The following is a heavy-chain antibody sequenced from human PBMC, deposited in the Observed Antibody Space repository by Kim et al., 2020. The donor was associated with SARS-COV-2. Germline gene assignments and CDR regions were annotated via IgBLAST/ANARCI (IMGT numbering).Heavy chain of an antibody. CDR3: VREDSSSWYEDY. CDR1: GFTFSSYS. J-gene: IGHJ4*02. V-gene: IGHV3-21*04. Sequence: GGSLRLSCAASGFTFSSYSMNWVRQAPGKGLEWVSSISSSSSYIYYADSVKGRFTISRDNAKNSLYLQMNSLRAEDTAVYYCVREDSSSWYEDYWGQGTLVTVSS. D-gene: IGHD6-13*01. CDR2: ISSSSSYI.